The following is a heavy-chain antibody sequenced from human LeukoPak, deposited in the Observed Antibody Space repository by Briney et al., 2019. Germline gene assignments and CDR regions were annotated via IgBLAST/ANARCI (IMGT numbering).Heavy chain of an antibody. Sequence: PSQTLSLTCAVSGGSISSGSYYWSWIRQPAGKGLEWIGRIYTSGSTNYNPSLKSRVTMSVDTSKNQFSLKLSSVTAADTAVYYCARAGILELQLDSWYFDLWGRGTLVTVSS. D-gene: IGHD1-26*01. J-gene: IGHJ2*01. V-gene: IGHV4-61*02. CDR3: ARAGILELQLDSWYFDL. CDR2: IYTSGST. CDR1: GGSISSGSYY.